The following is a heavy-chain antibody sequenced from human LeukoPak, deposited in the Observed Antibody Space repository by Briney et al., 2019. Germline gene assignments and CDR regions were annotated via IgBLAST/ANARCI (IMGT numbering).Heavy chain of an antibody. V-gene: IGHV3-48*01. D-gene: IGHD3-16*01. CDR1: GFTFSSYS. CDR3: VREGGFDN. Sequence: GGSLRLSYAASGFTFSSYSLNWVRQAPGMGLEWVSYISSTSGTIYYADSVKGRFTISRDNAKNSLYLQMNRLRAEDTAVYYCVREGGFDNWGQGTLVTVSS. J-gene: IGHJ4*02. CDR2: ISSTSGTI.